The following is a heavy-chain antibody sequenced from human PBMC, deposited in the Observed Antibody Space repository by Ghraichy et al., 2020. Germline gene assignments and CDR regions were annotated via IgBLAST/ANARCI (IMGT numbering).Heavy chain of an antibody. V-gene: IGHV1-18*01. D-gene: IGHD3-10*02. CDR3: TRGPHYVQNYRFDY. J-gene: IGHJ4*02. CDR1: GHNISRYD. CDR2: ISANSGDT. Sequence: ASVKVSCKASGHNISRYDITWVRQAPGQGLEWMGWISANSGDTNFAQKFQGRVTVTRDTSTNTAYMEVRSLRTDDTAIYFCTRGPHYVQNYRFDYWGQGTLITVSS.